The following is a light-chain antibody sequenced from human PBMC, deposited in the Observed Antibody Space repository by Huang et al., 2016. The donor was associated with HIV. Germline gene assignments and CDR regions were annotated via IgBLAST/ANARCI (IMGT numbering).Light chain of an antibody. CDR3: QQYDNPALT. J-gene: IGKJ4*01. Sequence: DIQMTQSPSSLSASVGDTVTITCQASQDISNYLNWYQQKPGKAPKRLIYDASNLETGVPSRFSGSGSGTDFTFTISSLQPEDIATYYCQQYDNPALTFGGGTKVEIK. CDR1: QDISNY. V-gene: IGKV1-33*01. CDR2: DAS.